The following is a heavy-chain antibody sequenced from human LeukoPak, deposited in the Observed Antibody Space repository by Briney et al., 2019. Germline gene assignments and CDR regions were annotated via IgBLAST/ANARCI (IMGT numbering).Heavy chain of an antibody. J-gene: IGHJ6*02. CDR1: GYTFTSYG. V-gene: IGHV1-18*01. CDR3: ARYIVVVPAAMGDTAMVYYYYYGMDV. Sequence: ASVKVSCKASGYTFTSYGISWVRQAPGQGLEWMGWISAYTGNTNYAQKLQGRVTMTTDTSTSTAYMELRSLRSDDTAVYYCARYIVVVPAAMGDTAMVYYYYYGMDVWGQGTTVTVSS. CDR2: ISAYTGNT. D-gene: IGHD2-2*01.